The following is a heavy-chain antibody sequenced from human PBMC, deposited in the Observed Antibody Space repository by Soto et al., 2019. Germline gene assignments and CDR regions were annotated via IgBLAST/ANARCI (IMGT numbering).Heavy chain of an antibody. Sequence: SETLSLTCTVSGGSISSGGYYWSWIRQHPGKGLEWIGYIYYSGSTYYNPSLKSRVTISVDTSKNQFSLKLSSVTAADTAVYYCARATLTPEKRGYSYGYQDYWGQGTLVTV. J-gene: IGHJ4*02. CDR1: GGSISSGGYY. V-gene: IGHV4-31*03. CDR3: ARATLTPEKRGYSYGYQDY. CDR2: IYYSGST. D-gene: IGHD5-18*01.